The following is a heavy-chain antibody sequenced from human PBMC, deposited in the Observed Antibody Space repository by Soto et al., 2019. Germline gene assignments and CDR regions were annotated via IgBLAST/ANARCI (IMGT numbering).Heavy chain of an antibody. J-gene: IGHJ5*02. CDR2: IYYCGST. Sequence: SETLSLTCTVSGGSITSYYWSWLRQPPGKGLEWIGYIYYCGSTNYNPSLKSRVTISVDTSENQFSLKLNSVTAADTAVYYCARGAGWYAHWGQGTLVTVSS. V-gene: IGHV4-59*01. CDR3: ARGAGWYAH. CDR1: GGSITSYY.